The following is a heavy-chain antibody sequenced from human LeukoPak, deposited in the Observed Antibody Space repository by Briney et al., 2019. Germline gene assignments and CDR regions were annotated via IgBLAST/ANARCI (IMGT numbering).Heavy chain of an antibody. CDR3: ARDGGAYDIDVTYFDY. Sequence: PGGSLRLSCAASGFTFSSYSMNWVRQAPGKGLEWVSYISSSSSTIYYADSVKGRFTISRDNAKNSLYLQMNSLRAEDTAVYYCARDGGAYDIDVTYFDYWGQGTLVTVSS. D-gene: IGHD3-22*01. CDR1: GFTFSSYS. J-gene: IGHJ4*02. V-gene: IGHV3-48*01. CDR2: ISSSSSTI.